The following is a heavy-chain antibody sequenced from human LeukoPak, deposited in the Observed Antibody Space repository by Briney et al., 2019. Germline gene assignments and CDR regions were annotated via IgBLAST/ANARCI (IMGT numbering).Heavy chain of an antibody. Sequence: ASVKVSCKASGYTFSSYDINWVRQATGQGLEWMGWMNPNSGNTGYAQKFQGRVTMTRNTSISTAYMELSSLRSEYTAAYYCARARRGYTYGFDYWGQGTLVTVSS. CDR1: GYTFSSYD. V-gene: IGHV1-8*01. J-gene: IGHJ4*02. CDR3: ARARRGYTYGFDY. D-gene: IGHD5-18*01. CDR2: MNPNSGNT.